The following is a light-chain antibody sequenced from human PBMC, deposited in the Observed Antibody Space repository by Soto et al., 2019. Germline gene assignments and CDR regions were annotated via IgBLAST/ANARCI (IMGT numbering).Light chain of an antibody. V-gene: IGLV1-44*01. CDR1: SSNIGRKT. CDR3: DAWDDILNGPV. Sequence: QSVLTQPPSASATPGQRVTISCSGSSSNIGRKTVNWYQQVPGTAPKLVIFSDNQRPSGVPARFSGSKSGTSASLAISGLQSDDEADYYCDAWDDILNGPVFGGGTKLTVL. J-gene: IGLJ3*02. CDR2: SDN.